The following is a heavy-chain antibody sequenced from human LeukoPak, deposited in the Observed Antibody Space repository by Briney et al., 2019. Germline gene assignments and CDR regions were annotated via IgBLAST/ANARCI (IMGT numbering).Heavy chain of an antibody. CDR1: GASITSRF. J-gene: IGHJ4*02. D-gene: IGHD3-3*01. CDR3: ASDFTQGGGLLED. Sequence: PSETLSLTCTVSGASITSRFWTWVRQPPGKGLEWIGYVSSTTSPTYNPSLESRVTMSLDTSKSQFSLRLASMTAADTAIYYCASDFTQGGGLLEDWGPGTLVVVSS. CDR2: VSSTTSP. V-gene: IGHV4-59*11.